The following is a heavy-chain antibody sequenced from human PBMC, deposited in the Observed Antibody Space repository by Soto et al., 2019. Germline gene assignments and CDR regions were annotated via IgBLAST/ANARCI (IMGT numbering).Heavy chain of an antibody. CDR2: IYSGGST. CDR1: GLTVSSNY. V-gene: IGHV3-53*02. D-gene: IGHD1-7*01. Sequence: EVQLVETGGGLIHPGGSLRLSCAASGLTVSSNYMSWVRQAPGKGLEWVSVIYSGGSTDYADSVKGRFAICRDNAKNTLYLQMNSLRAEDTAVYYCARDRVLTGTTTYGMDVWGQGTTVTVSS. CDR3: ARDRVLTGTTTYGMDV. J-gene: IGHJ6*02.